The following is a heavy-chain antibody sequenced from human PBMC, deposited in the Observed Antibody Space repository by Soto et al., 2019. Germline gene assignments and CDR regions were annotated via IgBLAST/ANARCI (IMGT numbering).Heavy chain of an antibody. CDR2: MSHSGGT. D-gene: IGHD1-1*01. Sequence: QEQLQQWGAGLLKPSATLSLTCAVYGGFVSSGNYYWSWIRQPPGKGLEWIVEMSHSGGTHFNPSLQSRATISVDKSKNQVPQKMSSVTAADTALYYCARVERGTATTVVDAFDIWGPGTIVTVSS. CDR1: GGFVSSGNYY. V-gene: IGHV4-34*01. J-gene: IGHJ3*02. CDR3: ARVERGTATTVVDAFDI.